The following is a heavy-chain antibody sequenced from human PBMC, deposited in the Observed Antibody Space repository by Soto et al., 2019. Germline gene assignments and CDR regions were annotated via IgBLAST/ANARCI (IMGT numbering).Heavy chain of an antibody. D-gene: IGHD4-4*01. CDR2: MNPNRGNT. Sequence: QVQLVQSGAEVKKPGASVKVSCKASGYTFTSYDINWVRQATGQGLEWMGWMNPNRGNTGYAQKFQGRDTMTRNTSRSTAYMELSSLRYEDTAVYHCAREDDYRNRWSDPWGQGTLVTVSS. J-gene: IGHJ5*02. CDR1: GYTFTSYD. V-gene: IGHV1-8*01. CDR3: AREDDYRNRWSDP.